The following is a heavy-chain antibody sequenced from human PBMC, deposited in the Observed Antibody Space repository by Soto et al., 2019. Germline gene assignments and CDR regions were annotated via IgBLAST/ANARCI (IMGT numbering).Heavy chain of an antibody. J-gene: IGHJ6*02. CDR3: AKGLGPKHEYYYYGMDV. CDR1: GFTFSSYA. V-gene: IGHV3-23*01. CDR2: ISGSGGST. D-gene: IGHD6-6*01. Sequence: GRSLRLSCAASGFTFSSYAMSWVRQAPGKGLEWVSAISGSGGSTYYADSVKGRFTISRDNSKNTLYLQMNSLRAEDTAVYYCAKGLGPKHEYYYYGMDVWGQGTTVTVSS.